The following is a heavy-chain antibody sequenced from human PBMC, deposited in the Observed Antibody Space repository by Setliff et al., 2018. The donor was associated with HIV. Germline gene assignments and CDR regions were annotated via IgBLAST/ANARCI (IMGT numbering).Heavy chain of an antibody. V-gene: IGHV4-34*01. D-gene: IGHD3-3*01. J-gene: IGHJ6*03. CDR1: GGSFSGYY. CDR2: INHSGST. CDR3: ARSGDFWSGYYYYYYYMDV. Sequence: SETLSLTCAVYGGSFSGYYWSWIRQPPGKGLEWIGEINHSGSTNYNPSLKSRVTISVDTSKNQFSLKLSSVTAADTAVYYCARSGDFWSGYYYYYYYMDVWGRGTTVTAP.